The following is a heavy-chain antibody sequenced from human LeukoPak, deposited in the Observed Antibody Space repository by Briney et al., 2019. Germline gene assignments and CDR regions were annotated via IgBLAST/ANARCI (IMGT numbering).Heavy chain of an antibody. CDR1: GYTFTSYG. V-gene: IGHV1-18*01. J-gene: IGHJ5*02. CDR2: ISAYNGNT. CDR3: ARGELWSPFDP. Sequence: ASVKVSCKASGYTFTSYGISWVRQAPGQGLEWMGWISAYNGNTDYAQKFRGRVTMTTDTSTSTAYMDLRSLTSDDTAVYYCARGELWSPFDPWGQGTLVTVSS. D-gene: IGHD1-26*01.